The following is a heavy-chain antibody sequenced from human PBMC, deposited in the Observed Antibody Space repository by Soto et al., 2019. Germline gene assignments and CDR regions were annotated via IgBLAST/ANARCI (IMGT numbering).Heavy chain of an antibody. CDR1: GFTVSSNY. CDR2: IYSGGST. J-gene: IGHJ6*02. V-gene: IGHV3-53*01. D-gene: IGHD4-17*01. CDR3: ARDRGTYGDYYYYYYGMDV. Sequence: LRLSCAASGFTVSSNYMSWVRQAPGKGLEWVSVIYSGGSTYYADSVKGRFTISRDNSKNTLYLQMNSLRAEDTAVYYCARDRGTYGDYYYYYYGMDVWGQGTTVTVSS.